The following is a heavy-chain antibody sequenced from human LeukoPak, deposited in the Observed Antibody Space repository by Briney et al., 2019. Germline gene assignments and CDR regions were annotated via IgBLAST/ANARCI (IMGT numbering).Heavy chain of an antibody. Sequence: SETLSLTCTVSGGSISSSSYYWGWIRQPPGKGLEWIGSIYYSGSTYYNPSLKSRVTISVDTSKNQFSLKLSSVTAADTAVYCCARGRPRVATIRNYFDYWGQGTLVTVSS. V-gene: IGHV4-39*01. CDR2: IYYSGST. J-gene: IGHJ4*02. CDR3: ARGRPRVATIRNYFDY. CDR1: GGSISSSSYY. D-gene: IGHD5-12*01.